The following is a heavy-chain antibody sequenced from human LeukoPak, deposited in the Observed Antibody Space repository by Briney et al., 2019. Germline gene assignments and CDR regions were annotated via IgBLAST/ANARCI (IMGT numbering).Heavy chain of an antibody. D-gene: IGHD2-2*02. J-gene: IGHJ4*02. CDR2: ISGSGGST. CDR3: AKGNCRGTSCYSDY. Sequence: GGSLRLSCAASGFTFSSYAMSWVRQAPGKGLEWVSAISGSGGSTYYADSVKGRFTISRDNSKNTLYLQMNSLRAEDTAVYYCAKGNCRGTSCYSDYWGQGTLVTVSS. CDR1: GFTFSSYA. V-gene: IGHV3-23*01.